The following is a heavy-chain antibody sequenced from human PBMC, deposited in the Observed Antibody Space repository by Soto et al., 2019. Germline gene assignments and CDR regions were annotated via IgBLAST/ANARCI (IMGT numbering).Heavy chain of an antibody. CDR3: AKHMDDSGYFYVEGADH. CDR2: ISYTGANT. V-gene: IGHV3-30*18. D-gene: IGHD3-22*01. Sequence: LRLSCVASGFTFGRYAMHWVRQFPGRGLEWVAVISYTGANTYYVGSVRGRFTISRDNSKNTLYLQMNSLRAEDTAMYYCAKHMDDSGYFYVEGADHWGQGTLVTVS. J-gene: IGHJ4*02. CDR1: GFTFGRYA.